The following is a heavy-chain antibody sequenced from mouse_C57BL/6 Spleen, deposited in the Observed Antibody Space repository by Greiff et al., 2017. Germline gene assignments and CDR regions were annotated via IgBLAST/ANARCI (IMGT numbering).Heavy chain of an antibody. V-gene: IGHV1-82*01. CDR2: IYPGDGDT. J-gene: IGHJ1*03. CDR1: GYAFSSSW. CDR3: ANPGGGLRRGDWYFDV. Sequence: QVQLQQSGPELVKPGASVKISCKASGYAFSSSWMNWVKQRPGKGLEWIGRIYPGDGDTNYNGKFKGKATLTADKSSSTAYMQLSSLTSEDSAVYFCANPGGGLRRGDWYFDVWGTGTTVTVSS. D-gene: IGHD2-4*01.